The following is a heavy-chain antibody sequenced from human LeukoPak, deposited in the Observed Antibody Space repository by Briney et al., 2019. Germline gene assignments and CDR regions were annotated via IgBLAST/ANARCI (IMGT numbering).Heavy chain of an antibody. J-gene: IGHJ4*02. Sequence: PGRSLRLSCAASGFTFSSYAMSWVRQAPGKGLEWVSAISGSGGSTYYADSVKGRFTISRDNSKNTLYLQMNSLRAEDTAVYYCAKDLVQWLVQYYFDYWGQGTLVTVSS. V-gene: IGHV3-23*01. CDR1: GFTFSSYA. CDR2: ISGSGGST. CDR3: AKDLVQWLVQYYFDY. D-gene: IGHD6-19*01.